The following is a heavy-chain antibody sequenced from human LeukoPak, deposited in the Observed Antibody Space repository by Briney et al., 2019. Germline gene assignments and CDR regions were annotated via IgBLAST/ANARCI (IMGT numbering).Heavy chain of an antibody. CDR1: GYTFTSYA. J-gene: IGHJ6*02. CDR2: INAGNGNT. D-gene: IGHD2-15*01. CDR3: ARVPLDIVVVVAANGAGRYYYGMDV. V-gene: IGHV1-3*01. Sequence: ASVKVSCKASGYTFTSYAMHWVRQAPGQRLEWMGWINAGNGNTKYSQKFQGRVTMTTDTSTSTAYMELRSLRSDDTAVYYCARVPLDIVVVVAANGAGRYYYGMDVWGQGTTVTVSS.